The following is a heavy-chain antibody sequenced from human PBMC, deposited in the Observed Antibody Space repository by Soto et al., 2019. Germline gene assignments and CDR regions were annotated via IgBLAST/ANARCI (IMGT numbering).Heavy chain of an antibody. D-gene: IGHD3-3*01. CDR3: AKGGGSGFFAYHYIDV. CDR2: ISASGTQV. V-gene: IGHV3-23*01. Sequence: GGSLRLSCAASGFLFNYYAMSWVRQAPGEGLEWVSVISASGTQVYYADSVKGRFTISRDNSKNTLYLQMDSLRVEDTAEYYCAKGGGSGFFAYHYIDVWGKGTTVTVSS. J-gene: IGHJ6*03. CDR1: GFLFNYYA.